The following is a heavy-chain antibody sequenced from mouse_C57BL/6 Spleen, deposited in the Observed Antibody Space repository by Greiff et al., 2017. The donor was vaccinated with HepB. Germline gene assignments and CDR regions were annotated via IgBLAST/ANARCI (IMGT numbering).Heavy chain of an antibody. V-gene: IGHV1-59*01. CDR3: AREIYYYGSSHGYFDY. Sequence: QVHVKQSGAELVRPGTSVKLSCKASGYTFTSYWMHWVKQRPGQGLEWIGVIDPSDSYTNYNQKFKGKATLTVDTSSSTAYMQLSSLTSEDSAVYYWAREIYYYGSSHGYFDYWGQGTTLTVSS. CDR1: GYTFTSYW. D-gene: IGHD1-1*01. CDR2: IDPSDSYT. J-gene: IGHJ2*01.